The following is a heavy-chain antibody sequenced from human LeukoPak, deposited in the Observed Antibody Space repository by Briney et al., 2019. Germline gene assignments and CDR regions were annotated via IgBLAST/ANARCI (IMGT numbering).Heavy chain of an antibody. J-gene: IGHJ3*02. Sequence: VSGPTLVNPTQTLTLTCTFSGFSLSTSGVGVGWIRQPPGKALEWLALIYWNDDKRYSPSLKSRLTITKDTSKNQVVLTMTNMDPVDTATYYCAHRLLRYFARLSDDAFDIWGQGTMVTVSS. CDR2: IYWNDDK. V-gene: IGHV2-5*01. CDR1: GFSLSTSGVG. CDR3: AHRLLRYFARLSDDAFDI. D-gene: IGHD3-9*01.